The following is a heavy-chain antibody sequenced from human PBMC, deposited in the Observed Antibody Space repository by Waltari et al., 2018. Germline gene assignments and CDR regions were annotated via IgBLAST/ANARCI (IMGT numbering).Heavy chain of an antibody. CDR2: VFYNGDT. D-gene: IGHD3-3*01. V-gene: IGHV4-39*01. J-gene: IGHJ3*01. CDR3: TRASIFGVALDAFDL. CDR1: GCSITSSNSY. Sequence: QVQLQASGPGLLKPSETLSLTCRVSGCSITSSNSYWGWIRQPPGKGLEWIGSVFYNGDTYYNPSLKSRVTVSVDTSKNQVSLKLSSVTAADTAVYYCTRASIFGVALDAFDLWGQGTMVSVSS.